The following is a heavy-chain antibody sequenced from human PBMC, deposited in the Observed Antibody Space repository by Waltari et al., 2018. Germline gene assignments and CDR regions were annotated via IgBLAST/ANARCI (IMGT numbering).Heavy chain of an antibody. CDR2: INYDGSDI. CDR3: VRCLANSLYNWLDP. Sequence: EVQLVESGGGVVQPGGTLRHSCAASGFSFSTPWMHWVRQAPGTGLWWVSRINYDGSDITYADSVKGRFTISRDNAKNTLYLQMNSLSVEDTAVYYCVRCLANSLYNWLDPWGQGTLVTVSS. CDR1: GFSFSTPW. D-gene: IGHD3-16*01. J-gene: IGHJ5*02. V-gene: IGHV3-74*03.